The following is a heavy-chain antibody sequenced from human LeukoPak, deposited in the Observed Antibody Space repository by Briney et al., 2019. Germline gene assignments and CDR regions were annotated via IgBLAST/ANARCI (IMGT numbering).Heavy chain of an antibody. V-gene: IGHV3-21*01. CDR2: ISTRDFI. J-gene: IGHJ4*02. D-gene: IGHD3-10*01. CDR1: GFTLSTSS. CDR3: ARILGDNGYGSGSFDY. Sequence: GGSLRLSCAASGFTLSTSSMNWVRQAPGKGLEWASAISTRDFINYADSVKGRFTVSRDHAKDSLYLQMNSLRAEDTAVYYCARILGDNGYGSGSFDYWGQGALVTVSS.